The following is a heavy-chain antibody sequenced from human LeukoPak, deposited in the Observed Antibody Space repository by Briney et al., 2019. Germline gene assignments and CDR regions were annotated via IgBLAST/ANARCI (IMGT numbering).Heavy chain of an antibody. J-gene: IGHJ5*02. CDR3: ARRRMIQRWFDP. Sequence: SQTLSLTCTVSGGSISSGDYYWSWIRQPPGKGLEWIGYIYYSGSTYYNPSLKSRVTISVDTSKNQFSLKLSSVTAADTAVYYCARRRMIQRWFDPWGQGTLVTVSS. CDR2: IYYSGST. D-gene: IGHD3-16*01. V-gene: IGHV4-30-4*01. CDR1: GGSISSGDYY.